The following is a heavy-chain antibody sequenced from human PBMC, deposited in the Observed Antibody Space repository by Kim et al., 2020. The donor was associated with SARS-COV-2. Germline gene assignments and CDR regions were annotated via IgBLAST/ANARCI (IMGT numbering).Heavy chain of an antibody. CDR3: ARGGPGNPFDF. V-gene: IGHV3-23*01. Sequence: GGSLRLSCTSSGFTFNNYAMTWVRQSPGKGLEWVSAITGSGATTYYADSVKGRFSISRDNSKNTLYLEMNSLRVEDTALYYCARGGPGNPFDFWGQGALV. D-gene: IGHD3-16*01. CDR2: ITGSGATT. CDR1: GFTFNNYA. J-gene: IGHJ4*02.